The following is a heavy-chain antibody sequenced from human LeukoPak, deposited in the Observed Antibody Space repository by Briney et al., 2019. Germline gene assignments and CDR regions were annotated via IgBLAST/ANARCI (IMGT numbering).Heavy chain of an antibody. D-gene: IGHD1-7*01. V-gene: IGHV1-2*02. CDR3: AREVLNYRRPWFDP. CDR2: INPNSGGT. CDR1: GYTFTGYY. J-gene: IGHJ5*02. Sequence: ASVKVSCKASGYTFTGYYMHWMRQAPGQGLEWMGWINPNSGGTNYAQKFQGRVTKTRDTSISTAYMELSRLRSDDTAVYYCAREVLNYRRPWFDPWGQGTLVTVSS.